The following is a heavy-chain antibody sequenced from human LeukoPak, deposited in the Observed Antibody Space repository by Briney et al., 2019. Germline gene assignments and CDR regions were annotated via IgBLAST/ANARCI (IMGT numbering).Heavy chain of an antibody. CDR1: GGSISSGDYY. CDR3: ARGRQYCSSTSCYTGEGDTPPQLYYYYGMDV. V-gene: IGHV4-30-4*01. Sequence: SETLSLTCTVSGGSISSGDYYWSWIRQPPGKGLEWIGYIYYSGSTYYNPSLRSRVTISVDTFKNQFSLKLSSVTAADTAVYYCARGRQYCSSTSCYTGEGDTPPQLYYYYGMDVWGQGTTVTVSS. CDR2: IYYSGST. J-gene: IGHJ6*02. D-gene: IGHD2-2*02.